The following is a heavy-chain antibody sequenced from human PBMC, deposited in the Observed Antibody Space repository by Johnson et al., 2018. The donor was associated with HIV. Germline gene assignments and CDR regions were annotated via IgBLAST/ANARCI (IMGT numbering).Heavy chain of an antibody. Sequence: QMQLVESGGGVVQPGGSLRLSCAASGFTFSSYGMHWVHQAPGKGLEWVAFIRYDGSNKYYADSVKGRFTISRDNSKNTLYLQMNSLRAEDTAVYYCAKPNSGYALGLGAFDIWGQGSMVTVSS. CDR1: GFTFSSYG. D-gene: IGHD5-12*01. CDR3: AKPNSGYALGLGAFDI. V-gene: IGHV3-30*02. CDR2: IRYDGSNK. J-gene: IGHJ3*02.